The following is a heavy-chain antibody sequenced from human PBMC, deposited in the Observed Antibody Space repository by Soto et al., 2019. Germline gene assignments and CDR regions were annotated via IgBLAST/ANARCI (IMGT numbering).Heavy chain of an antibody. CDR3: ARWGARPTCFDP. D-gene: IGHD6-6*01. CDR2: IYYSGST. J-gene: IGHJ5*02. Sequence: QLQLQESGPGLVKPSETLSPTCTVSGGSISSSSSYWGWIRQPPGKGLEWIGSIYYSGSTYYNPSLKSRVTMSVDTSKNLFSLKLSSVTAADTAVYYCARWGARPTCFDPWGQGTLVTVSS. V-gene: IGHV4-39*01. CDR1: GGSISSSSSY.